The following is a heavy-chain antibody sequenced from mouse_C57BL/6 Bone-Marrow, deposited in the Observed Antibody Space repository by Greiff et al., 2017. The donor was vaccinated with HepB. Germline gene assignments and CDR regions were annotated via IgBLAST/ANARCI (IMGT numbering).Heavy chain of an antibody. Sequence: VQLQQSGPELVKPGASVKISCKASGYTFTDYYINWVKQRPGQGLEWIGWIFPGSGSTYYNEKFKGKATLTVDKSSSTAYMLLSSLTSEDSAVYFCAREGSYPGPYWYFDVWGTGTTVTVSS. CDR2: IFPGSGST. CDR3: AREGSYPGPYWYFDV. CDR1: GYTFTDYY. D-gene: IGHD3-1*01. J-gene: IGHJ1*03. V-gene: IGHV1-75*01.